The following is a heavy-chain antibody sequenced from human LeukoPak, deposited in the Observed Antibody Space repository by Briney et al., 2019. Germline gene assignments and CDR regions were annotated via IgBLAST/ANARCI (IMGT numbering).Heavy chain of an antibody. CDR2: INQDGSHK. CDR1: GYIFSIYC. J-gene: IGHJ5*02. D-gene: IGHD4-17*01. Sequence: GGSVRLSCASCGYIFSIYCMNWVRQAPGKGLEWVAGINQDGSHKYYVDPVKGRFTISRDNAKNSLYVEMSSLRGEATAVYYCAGGNYADYAWGQGTLVTVSS. CDR3: AGGNYADYA. V-gene: IGHV3-7*01.